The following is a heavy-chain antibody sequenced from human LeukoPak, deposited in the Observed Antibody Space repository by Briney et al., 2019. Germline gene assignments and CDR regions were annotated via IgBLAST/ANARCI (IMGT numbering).Heavy chain of an antibody. CDR3: ARVYRSSSGYCFDF. J-gene: IGHJ4*02. Sequence: GGSLRLSCAVSGFTFSSYWMSWVRQAPGKGLEWVANIKQDGSEKYYVDSVKGRFTVSRDNGKNSLYLQMNSLRAEDTAVYYCARVYRSSSGYCFDFWGQGTLVTVSS. CDR2: IKQDGSEK. CDR1: GFTFSSYW. D-gene: IGHD6-6*01. V-gene: IGHV3-7*01.